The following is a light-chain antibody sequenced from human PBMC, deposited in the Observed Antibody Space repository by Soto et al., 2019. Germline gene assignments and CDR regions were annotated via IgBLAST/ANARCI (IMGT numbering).Light chain of an antibody. CDR1: QAISSY. J-gene: IGKJ4*01. Sequence: IQLTQSPSSLSASVGDRVTITCRASQAISSYLAWYQQKPGKALNLMIYAASTLQSGVPSRFSGSGSGTDFTLPISSLQPEDFATYFCQQLNSYPLTFGGGTKVEIK. V-gene: IGKV1-9*01. CDR3: QQLNSYPLT. CDR2: AAS.